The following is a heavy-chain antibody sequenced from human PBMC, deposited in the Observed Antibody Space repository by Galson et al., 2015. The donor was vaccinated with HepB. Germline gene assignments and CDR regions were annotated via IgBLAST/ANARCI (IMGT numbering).Heavy chain of an antibody. Sequence: SLRLSCAASGFTFSSYWMSWVRQAPGKGLEWVANIKQDGSEKYYVDSVKDRFTISRDNAKNSLYLQMNSLRAEDTAVYYCARDPIPYYYDSSGYYFDYWGQGTLVTVSS. J-gene: IGHJ4*02. CDR1: GFTFSSYW. CDR3: ARDPIPYYYDSSGYYFDY. D-gene: IGHD3-22*01. CDR2: IKQDGSEK. V-gene: IGHV3-7*01.